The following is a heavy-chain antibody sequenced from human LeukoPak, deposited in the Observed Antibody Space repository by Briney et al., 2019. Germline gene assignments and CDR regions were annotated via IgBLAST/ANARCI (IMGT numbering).Heavy chain of an antibody. D-gene: IGHD3-3*01. Sequence: PGGSLRLSCAASGFTFSSYAMHWVRQAPGKGLEWVAVISYDGSNKYYADSVKGRFTISRDNAKNSLYLQMNSLRAEDTAVYYCVRDQYHDFRSDRYRGEPFDYWGQGTLVTVSS. J-gene: IGHJ4*02. V-gene: IGHV3-30*04. CDR2: ISYDGSNK. CDR3: VRDQYHDFRSDRYRGEPFDY. CDR1: GFTFSSYA.